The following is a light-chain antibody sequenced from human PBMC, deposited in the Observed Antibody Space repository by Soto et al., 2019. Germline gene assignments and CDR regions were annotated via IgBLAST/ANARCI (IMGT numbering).Light chain of an antibody. Sequence: QSALTQPASVSGSPGQSITISCTGTSSDDGSYNLVSWYQHHPGKAPKLMIYEVTKRPSGVSNRFSGSKSGNTAFLTISGLQAEDEADYHCCSYAGSRTLVFGGGTKVTVL. J-gene: IGLJ2*01. CDR3: CSYAGSRTLV. CDR1: SSDDGSYNL. CDR2: EVT. V-gene: IGLV2-23*02.